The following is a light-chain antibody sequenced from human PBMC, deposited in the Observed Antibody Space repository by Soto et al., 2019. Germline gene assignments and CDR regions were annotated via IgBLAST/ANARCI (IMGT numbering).Light chain of an antibody. Sequence: LVFTQSPRTQPLSPGTFSTSYSRPSPRLTHSYLSWYQQKPGQAPRLLIYGASNRATGIPDRFSGSGSGTDFTLTISRLEPEDFAVYYCQQYGSSPWTFGQGTKVDIK. V-gene: IGKV3-20*01. J-gene: IGKJ1*01. CDR1: PRLTHSY. CDR3: QQYGSSPWT. CDR2: GAS.